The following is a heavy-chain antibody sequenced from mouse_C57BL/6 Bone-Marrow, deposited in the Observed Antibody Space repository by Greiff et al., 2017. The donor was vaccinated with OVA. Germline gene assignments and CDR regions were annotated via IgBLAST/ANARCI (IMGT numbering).Heavy chain of an antibody. CDR1: GYTFTSYW. J-gene: IGHJ3*01. V-gene: IGHV1-55*01. CDR3: ARSLYYSYVGAY. D-gene: IGHD2-1*01. CDR2: IYPGSGST. Sequence: QVQLQQPGAELVKPGASVKMSCKASGYTFTSYWITWVKQRPGQGLEWIGDIYPGSGSTNYNEKFKSKATLTVEPSSSTAYMQCSSLTSEDSAVYYCARSLYYSYVGAYWGQGTLVTVSA.